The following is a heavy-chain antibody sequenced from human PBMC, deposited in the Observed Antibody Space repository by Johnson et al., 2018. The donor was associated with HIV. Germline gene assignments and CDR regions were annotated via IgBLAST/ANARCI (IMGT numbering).Heavy chain of an antibody. Sequence: VQLVESGGGLVQPGGSLRLSCAASGFTSSSYWMSWVRQAPGKGLEWVANIKQDGSEQYSVDSVKGRFTISRDNAKNSLYLQMNSLRAEDTAVYYCARLGIAAARGAFDIWGQGTMVTVSS. CDR2: IKQDGSEQ. CDR1: GFTSSSYW. J-gene: IGHJ3*02. CDR3: ARLGIAAARGAFDI. V-gene: IGHV3-7*01. D-gene: IGHD6-13*01.